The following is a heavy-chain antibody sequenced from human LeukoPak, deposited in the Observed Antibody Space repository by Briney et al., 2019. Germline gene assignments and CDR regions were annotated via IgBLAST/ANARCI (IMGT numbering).Heavy chain of an antibody. CDR1: GFSFSNYG. V-gene: IGHV3-7*01. J-gene: IGHJ6*02. CDR3: ARLHYDSSGYYLLYYYGMDV. CDR2: IKQDGSEK. D-gene: IGHD3-22*01. Sequence: GGSLRLSCLASGFSFSNYGTHWVRQAPGKGLEWVANIKQDGSEKYYVDSVKGRFTISRDNAKNSLYLQMNSLRAEDTAVYYCARLHYDSSGYYLLYYYGMDVWGQGTTVTVSS.